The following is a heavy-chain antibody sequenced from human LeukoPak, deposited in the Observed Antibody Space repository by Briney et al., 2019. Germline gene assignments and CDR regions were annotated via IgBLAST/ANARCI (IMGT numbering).Heavy chain of an antibody. Sequence: PGGSLRLSCAASGFTFSSYSMNWVRQAPGKGLEWVSSISSSSAYIYYADSVKGRFTISRDNAKNSLYLQMNSLRAEDTAVYSCARTTVTPSWFDPWGQGTLVTVSS. CDR3: ARTTVTPSWFDP. J-gene: IGHJ5*02. D-gene: IGHD4-17*01. V-gene: IGHV3-21*01. CDR2: ISSSSAYI. CDR1: GFTFSSYS.